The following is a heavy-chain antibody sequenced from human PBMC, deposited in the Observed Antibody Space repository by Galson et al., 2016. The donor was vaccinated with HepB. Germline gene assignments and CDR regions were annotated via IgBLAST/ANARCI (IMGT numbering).Heavy chain of an antibody. V-gene: IGHV3-23*01. CDR2: ILRSGSST. J-gene: IGHJ4*02. Sequence: SLRLSCAASGFTFSSFAMTWVRQAPGKGLEWVSTILRSGSSTYNADSVKGRFTISRDNSRSTLSLQMNSLRAEDTAVYYCAKMSGWELGDYFFDYWGQGTLVIVSS. CDR1: GFTFSSFA. D-gene: IGHD1-26*01. CDR3: AKMSGWELGDYFFDY.